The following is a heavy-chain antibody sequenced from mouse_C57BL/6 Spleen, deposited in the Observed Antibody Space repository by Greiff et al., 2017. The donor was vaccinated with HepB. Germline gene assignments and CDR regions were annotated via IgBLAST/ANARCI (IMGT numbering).Heavy chain of an antibody. CDR1: GYTFTSYW. CDR2: IDPSDSYT. CDR3: ARGEGFDY. J-gene: IGHJ2*01. V-gene: IGHV1-69*01. Sequence: VQLQQPGAELVMPGASVKLSCKASGYTFTSYWMHWVKQRPGQGLEWIGEIDPSDSYTNYNQKFKGKSTLTVDESSSTAYMQLSSLTSEDSAVYYCARGEGFDYWGQGTTLTVSS.